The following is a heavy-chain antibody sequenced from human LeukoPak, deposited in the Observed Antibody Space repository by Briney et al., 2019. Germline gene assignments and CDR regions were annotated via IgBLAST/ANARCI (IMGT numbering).Heavy chain of an antibody. J-gene: IGHJ4*02. Sequence: SETLSLTCTVSGGSISSSSYYWGWIRQPPGKGLEWIGSIYYSGSTYYNPSLKSRVTISVDTSKNQFSLKLSSVTAADTAVYYCARSLRVGHIDYWGQGILVTVSS. V-gene: IGHV4-39*01. CDR1: GGSISSSSYY. CDR3: ARSLRVGHIDY. D-gene: IGHD3-10*01. CDR2: IYYSGST.